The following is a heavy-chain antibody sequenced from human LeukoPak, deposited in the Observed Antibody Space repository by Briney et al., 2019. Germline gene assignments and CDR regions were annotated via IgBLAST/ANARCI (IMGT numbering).Heavy chain of an antibody. CDR3: ARSRELADFDY. CDR1: GGSISSYY. CDR2: IYTSGST. V-gene: IGHV4-4*07. D-gene: IGHD1-26*01. J-gene: IGHJ4*02. Sequence: PSQTLSLTCTVSGGSISSYYWSWIRQPAGKGLEWIGRIYTSGSTNYNPSLKSRVTMSVDTSKNQLSLKLSSVTAADTAVYYCARSRELADFDYWGQGTLVTVSS.